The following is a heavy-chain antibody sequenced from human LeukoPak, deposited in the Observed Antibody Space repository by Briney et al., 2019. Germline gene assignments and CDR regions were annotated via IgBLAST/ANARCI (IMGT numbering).Heavy chain of an antibody. CDR1: GGSISRYY. V-gene: IGHV4-4*07. CDR3: AREPETSYYYGMDV. Sequence: SETLSLTCTVSGGSISRYYWSWIRQPAGKGLEWIGRIYTSGSTNYNPSLKSRVAMSVGTSKNQFSLKLSSVTAADTAVYYCAREPETSYYYGMDVWGQGTTVTVSS. CDR2: IYTSGST. J-gene: IGHJ6*02. D-gene: IGHD4-17*01.